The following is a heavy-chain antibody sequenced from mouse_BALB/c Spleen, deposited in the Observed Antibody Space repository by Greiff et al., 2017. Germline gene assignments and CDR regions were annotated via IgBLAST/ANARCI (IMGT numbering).Heavy chain of an antibody. V-gene: IGHV1-9*01. Sequence: VQLQQSGAELMKPGASVKISCKATGYTFSSYWIEWVKQRPGHGLEWIGEILPGSGSTNYNEKFKGKATFTADTSSNTAYMQLSSLTSEDSAVYYCARWAFTTVAHYFDYWGQGTTLTVSS. CDR3: ARWAFTTVAHYFDY. CDR1: GYTFSSYW. J-gene: IGHJ2*01. D-gene: IGHD1-1*01. CDR2: ILPGSGST.